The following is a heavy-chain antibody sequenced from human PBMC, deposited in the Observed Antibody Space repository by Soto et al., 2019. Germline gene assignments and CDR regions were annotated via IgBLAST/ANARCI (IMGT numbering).Heavy chain of an antibody. Sequence: GGSLRLSCAASGFTFSNYAMSWVRQAPGRGLEWVSAISGGGDSTYYADSVKGRFTISRDNSKNTLYLQMNSLRAEDTAVYYRASRNYYVSGSYYWYYFDYWSREPLVTVSS. V-gene: IGHV3-23*01. CDR1: GFTFSNYA. D-gene: IGHD3-10*01. CDR2: ISGGGDST. CDR3: ASRNYYVSGSYYWYYFDY. J-gene: IGHJ4*02.